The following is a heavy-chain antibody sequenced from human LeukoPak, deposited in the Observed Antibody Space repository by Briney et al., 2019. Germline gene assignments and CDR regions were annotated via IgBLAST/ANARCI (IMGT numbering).Heavy chain of an antibody. V-gene: IGHV1-2*02. J-gene: IGHJ6*03. CDR2: INPNSGGT. CDR3: ARTRRIIAAPARDYMDV. CDR1: GYTFTGYY. Sequence: AASVKVSCKASGYTFTGYYMHWVRQAPGQGLEWMGWINPNSGGTNYAQKFQGRVTMTRDTSISTAYMELRSLRSDDTAVYYCARTRRIIAAPARDYMDVWGKGTTVTVSS. D-gene: IGHD6-13*01.